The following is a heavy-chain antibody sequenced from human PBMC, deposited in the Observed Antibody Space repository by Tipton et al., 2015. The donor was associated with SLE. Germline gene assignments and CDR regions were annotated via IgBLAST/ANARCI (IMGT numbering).Heavy chain of an antibody. Sequence: TLSLTCTVSGGTISSSSYYWGWIRQPPGKGLEWIGSIYHSGSTYYNPPLKSRVTISVDTSKNQFSLKLSSVTAADTAVYYCARDQRAFDIWGQGTMVTVSS. V-gene: IGHV4-39*07. CDR1: GGTISSSSYY. CDR2: IYHSGST. CDR3: ARDQRAFDI. J-gene: IGHJ3*02.